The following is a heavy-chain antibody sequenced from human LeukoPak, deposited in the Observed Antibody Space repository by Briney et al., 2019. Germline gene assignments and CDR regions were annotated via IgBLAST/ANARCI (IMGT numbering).Heavy chain of an antibody. J-gene: IGHJ4*02. Sequence: SGTLSLTCTVSGASISSYYWSWIRQPPGKGLEWIGYISYSGSTNYNPSLKSRVTISADTSKNQVSLTLSSVTAADTAVYYCARHPELYFLDYWGQGTLVTVSS. CDR2: ISYSGST. CDR3: ARHPELYFLDY. CDR1: GASISSYY. D-gene: IGHD2-8*01. V-gene: IGHV4-59*08.